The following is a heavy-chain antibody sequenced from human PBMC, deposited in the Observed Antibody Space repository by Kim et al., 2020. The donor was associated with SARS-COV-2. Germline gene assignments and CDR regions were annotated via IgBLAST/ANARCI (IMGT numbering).Heavy chain of an antibody. D-gene: IGHD5-12*01. CDR3: ARDVDIVSTRYYYMDV. V-gene: IGHV3-33*08. CDR1: GFTFSSCA. J-gene: IGHJ6*03. CDR2: IWYDGSNK. Sequence: GGSLRLSCAASGFTFSSCAIHWVRQAPGKGLEWVAVIWYDGSNKYYADSVKGRFTISRDNSKNTLYLQVNSLRAEDTAVYYCARDVDIVSTRYYYMDVWGKGTTVTVSS.